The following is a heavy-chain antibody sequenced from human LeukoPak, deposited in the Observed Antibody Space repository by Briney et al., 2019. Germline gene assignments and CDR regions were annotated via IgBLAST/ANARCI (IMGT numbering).Heavy chain of an antibody. D-gene: IGHD3-10*01. CDR1: GFTFSSYA. Sequence: PGRSLRLSCAASGFTFSSYAMHWVRQAPGKGLEWVAVISYDGGNTYYADSVKGRFTISRDNSKNTLYLQLNSLRAEDTAVYYRARDSTYYYGSGSSGPHYFDYWGQGTLVTVSS. V-gene: IGHV3-30*01. CDR3: ARDSTYYYGSGSSGPHYFDY. CDR2: ISYDGGNT. J-gene: IGHJ4*02.